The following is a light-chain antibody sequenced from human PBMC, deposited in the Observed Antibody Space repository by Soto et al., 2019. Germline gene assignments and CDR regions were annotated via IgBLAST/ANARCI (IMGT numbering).Light chain of an antibody. V-gene: IGKV3-11*01. Sequence: EIVFTQSPATLSLSPGESATLSCRASQSVSSYLAWYQQKPGQAPRLLVYDASNRAPGIPARFSGSGSGTDFTLTISNLEPEDFAVYYCQQRSNWPLITFGPGTKVDI. J-gene: IGKJ3*01. CDR2: DAS. CDR3: QQRSNWPLIT. CDR1: QSVSSY.